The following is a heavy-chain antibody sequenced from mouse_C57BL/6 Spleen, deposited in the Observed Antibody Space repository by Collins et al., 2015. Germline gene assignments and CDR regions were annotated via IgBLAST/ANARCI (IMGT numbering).Heavy chain of an antibody. J-gene: IGHJ1*01. D-gene: IGHD2-1*01. CDR3: ARRLYYGNYKYFDV. CDR2: IYPGDGDT. V-gene: IGHV1-80*01. CDR1: GYAFTSYW. Sequence: QVQLQQSGAELVKPGASVKISCKASGYAFTSYWMNWVKQRPGKGLEWIGQIYPGDGDTNYNGKFKGKATLTVDTPSSTAYLQLSSLTSEDSAVYYCARRLYYGNYKYFDVWGAGTTVTVSS.